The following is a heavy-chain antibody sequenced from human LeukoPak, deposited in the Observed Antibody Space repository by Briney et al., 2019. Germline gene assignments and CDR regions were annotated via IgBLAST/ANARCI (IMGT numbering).Heavy chain of an antibody. CDR1: GFTFSTYA. J-gene: IGHJ6*03. CDR2: ISGSGGST. CDR3: AKTTWADYYMDV. D-gene: IGHD1-1*01. Sequence: SGGSLRLSCAASGFTFSTYAMSWVRQAPGKGLEWVSSISGSGGSTYYADSVKGRFTISRDNSKNTLYLQMNSLRAEDTAVYYCAKTTWADYYMDVWGKGTKVTVSS. V-gene: IGHV3-23*01.